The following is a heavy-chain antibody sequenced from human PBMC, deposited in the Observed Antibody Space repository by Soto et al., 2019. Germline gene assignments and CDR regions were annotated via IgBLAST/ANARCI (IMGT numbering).Heavy chain of an antibody. J-gene: IGHJ4*02. CDR2: IYYSGST. CDR3: ARVGGYDSSGYYYVGEYGFDY. D-gene: IGHD3-22*01. Sequence: SETLSLTCTVSGGSISSYYWSWIRQPPGKGLEWIGYIYYSGSTNYNPSLKSRVTISVDTSKNQFSLKLSSVTAADTAVYYCARVGGYDSSGYYYVGEYGFDYWGQGTLVTVSS. V-gene: IGHV4-59*01. CDR1: GGSISSYY.